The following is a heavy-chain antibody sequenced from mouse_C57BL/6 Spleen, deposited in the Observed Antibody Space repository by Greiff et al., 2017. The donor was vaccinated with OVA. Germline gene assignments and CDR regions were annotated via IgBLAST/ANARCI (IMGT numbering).Heavy chain of an antibody. CDR2: IYPRSGNT. D-gene: IGHD4-1*01. CDR3: ARRANWDFDY. Sequence: VKLVESGAELARPGASVKLSCKASGYTFTSYGISWVKQRTGQGLEWIGEIYPRSGNTYYNEKFKGKATLTADKSSSTAYMELRSLTSEDSAVYFCARRANWDFDYWGQGTTLTVSS. J-gene: IGHJ2*01. V-gene: IGHV1-81*01. CDR1: GYTFTSYG.